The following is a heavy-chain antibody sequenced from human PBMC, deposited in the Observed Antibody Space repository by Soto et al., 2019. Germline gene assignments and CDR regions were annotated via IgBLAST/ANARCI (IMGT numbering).Heavy chain of an antibody. CDR1: GFTFSSYS. D-gene: IGHD5-18*01. CDR3: ARVNFPYSYGYWDWFDP. CDR2: ISSSSSTI. J-gene: IGHJ5*02. V-gene: IGHV3-48*01. Sequence: GGSLRLSCAASGFTFSSYSMNWVRQAPGKGLEWVSYISSSSSTIYYADSVKGRFTISRDNAKNSLYLQMNSLRAEDTAVYYCARVNFPYSYGYWDWFDPWGQGTLVTVSS.